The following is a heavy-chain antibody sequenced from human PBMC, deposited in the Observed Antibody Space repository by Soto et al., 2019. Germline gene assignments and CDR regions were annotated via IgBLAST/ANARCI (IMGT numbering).Heavy chain of an antibody. J-gene: IGHJ5*02. CDR3: ACADSSGYHEVRWFDP. Sequence: QVQLVESGGGVVQPGRSLRLSCAAFGFNFSSYGMHWVRQAPGKGLEWVAVISYDGNIKYYADSVKGRFIISRDNSKNTLYLQINCLRSEDTAVYYCACADSSGYHEVRWFDPWGQGTLVTVSS. CDR1: GFNFSSYG. V-gene: IGHV3-30*03. CDR2: ISYDGNIK. D-gene: IGHD3-22*01.